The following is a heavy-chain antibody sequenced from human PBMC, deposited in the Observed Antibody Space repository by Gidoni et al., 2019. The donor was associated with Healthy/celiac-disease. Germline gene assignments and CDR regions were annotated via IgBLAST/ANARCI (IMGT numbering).Heavy chain of an antibody. D-gene: IGHD2-8*01. CDR3: TRAHRGYCTNGVCRRYFDL. J-gene: IGHJ2*01. V-gene: IGHV3-49*04. CDR1: GFTFVDYS. Sequence: EVQLVESGGGLVQSGRSLRLSCTASGFTFVDYSISWVGQAPGKGLEWVGFIRSKAYGGTTEYAASVKGRFTISRDDSKSIAYLQMNSLKTEDTAVYYCTRAHRGYCTNGVCRRYFDLWGRGTLVTVSS. CDR2: IRSKAYGGTT.